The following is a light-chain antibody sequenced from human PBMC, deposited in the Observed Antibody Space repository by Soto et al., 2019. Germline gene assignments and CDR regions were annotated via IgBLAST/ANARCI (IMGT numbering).Light chain of an antibody. Sequence: DIQMIQSPSTLSGSVGDRVTITCRASQTISSWLAWYQQKPGKAPKLLIYKASTLKSGVPSRFSGSGSGTEFTLTISSLQPDDFATYYCQQLRMYPSTFGGGTKVDIK. J-gene: IGKJ4*01. CDR3: QQLRMYPST. CDR2: KAS. V-gene: IGKV1-5*03. CDR1: QTISSW.